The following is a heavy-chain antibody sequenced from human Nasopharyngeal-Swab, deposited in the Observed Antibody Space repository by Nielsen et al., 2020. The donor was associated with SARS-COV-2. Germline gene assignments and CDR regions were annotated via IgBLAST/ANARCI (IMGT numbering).Heavy chain of an antibody. CDR3: ARDPYCGGDCYSFP. Sequence: ASVKVSCKASGYTFTGYYMHWVRQAPGQGLEWMGWINPNSGGINYAQKFQGRVTMTRDTSISTAYMELSRLRSDDTAVYYCARDPYCGGDCYSFPWGQGTLVTVSS. CDR1: GYTFTGYY. CDR2: INPNSGGI. V-gene: IGHV1-2*02. J-gene: IGHJ5*02. D-gene: IGHD2-21*02.